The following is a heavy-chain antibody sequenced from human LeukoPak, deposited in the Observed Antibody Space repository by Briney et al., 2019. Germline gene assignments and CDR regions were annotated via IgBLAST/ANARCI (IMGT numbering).Heavy chain of an antibody. CDR2: ISGSGDT. Sequence: GGSLRLSCAASGFTVSSSYMSWVRQAPGKGLEGVSTISGSGDTYYVDSVKGRFTISRDNSKNTLYLQMNSLRAEDTAVYYCAKEGGYNYGYLDSWGQGTLVTVSS. J-gene: IGHJ4*02. D-gene: IGHD5-18*01. CDR3: AKEGGYNYGYLDS. CDR1: GFTVSSSY. V-gene: IGHV3-23*01.